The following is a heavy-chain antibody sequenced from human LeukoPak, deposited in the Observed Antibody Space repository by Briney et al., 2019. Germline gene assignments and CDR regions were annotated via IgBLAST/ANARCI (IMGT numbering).Heavy chain of an antibody. Sequence: SETLSLTCTVSGGSISSSSYYWGWIRQPPGKGLEWIGSIYYSGSTYYNPSLKSRVTISVDTSKNQFSLKLSSVTAADTAVYYCARRGSGWTNSPYYFDYWGQGTLVTVSS. CDR2: IYYSGST. CDR1: GGSISSSSYY. J-gene: IGHJ4*02. V-gene: IGHV4-39*07. CDR3: ARRGSGWTNSPYYFDY. D-gene: IGHD6-19*01.